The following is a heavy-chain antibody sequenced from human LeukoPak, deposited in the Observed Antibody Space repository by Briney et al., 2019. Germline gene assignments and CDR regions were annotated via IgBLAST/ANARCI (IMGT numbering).Heavy chain of an antibody. CDR1: GGTFSSYA. D-gene: IGHD3-10*01. V-gene: IGHV1-8*01. Sequence: GASVKVSCKASGGTFSSYAINWVRQATGQGLEWMGWMNPNSGNTGYAQKFQGRVTMTRNTSISTAYMELSSLRSEDTAVYYCARSSRGFGELFSWGQETLVTVSS. J-gene: IGHJ5*02. CDR2: MNPNSGNT. CDR3: ARSSRGFGELFS.